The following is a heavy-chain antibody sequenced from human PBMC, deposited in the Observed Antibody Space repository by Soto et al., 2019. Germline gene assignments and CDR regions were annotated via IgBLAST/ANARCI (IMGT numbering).Heavy chain of an antibody. CDR3: ARERYSGDFDI. CDR2: MNPNSGNT. Sequence: ASVKVSCRTSGYTFTSYDINWVRQATGQGFEWVGWMNPNSGNTAYAQKFQGRVTMTRNTSISTAYMELSSLRSEDTAVYYCARERYSGDFDIWGQGTMVTVSS. CDR1: GYTFTSYD. V-gene: IGHV1-8*01. D-gene: IGHD1-26*01. J-gene: IGHJ3*02.